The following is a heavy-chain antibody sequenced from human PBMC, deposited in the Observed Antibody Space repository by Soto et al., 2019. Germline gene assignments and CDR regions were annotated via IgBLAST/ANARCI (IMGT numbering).Heavy chain of an antibody. Sequence: QITLKESGPTLVKPTQALTLTCTFSGFSLSTRGVGVGWIRQPPGKALEWLALIYWDADKRYSPSLKSRLTITKDTYKNQVVLTMTNMDPVDTATYYCVRLLWFGELSWGQGTLVTVSS. CDR1: GFSLSTRGVG. J-gene: IGHJ4*02. CDR3: VRLLWFGELS. D-gene: IGHD3-10*01. CDR2: IYWDADK. V-gene: IGHV2-5*02.